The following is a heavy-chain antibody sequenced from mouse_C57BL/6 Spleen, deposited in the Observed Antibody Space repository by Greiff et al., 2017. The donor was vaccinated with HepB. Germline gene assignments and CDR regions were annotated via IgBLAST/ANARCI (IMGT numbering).Heavy chain of an antibody. V-gene: IGHV1-55*01. J-gene: IGHJ1*03. CDR3: ARSGITTVVATPFYWYFDV. CDR2: IYPGSGST. D-gene: IGHD1-1*01. Sequence: QVQLQQPGAELVKPGASVKMSCKASGYTFTSYWITWVKQRPGQGLEWIGDIYPGSGSTNYNEKFKSKATLTVDTSSSTAYMQLSSLTSEDSAVYYCARSGITTVVATPFYWYFDVWGTGTTVTVSS. CDR1: GYTFTSYW.